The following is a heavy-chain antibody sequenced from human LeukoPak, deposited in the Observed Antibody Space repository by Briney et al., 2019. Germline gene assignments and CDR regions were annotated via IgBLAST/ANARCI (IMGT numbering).Heavy chain of an antibody. V-gene: IGHV4-34*01. D-gene: IGHD4-17*01. CDR1: GGSFSGYY. CDR3: ARADYGDYPIDY. CDR2: INHSGST. Sequence: SETLSLTCAVYGGSFSGYYWSWIRQPPGKGLEWIGEINHSGSTNYNPSLKSRVTISVDTSKNQFSLKLSSVTAADTAVYYCARADYGDYPIDYWGQGTLVTVSS. J-gene: IGHJ4*02.